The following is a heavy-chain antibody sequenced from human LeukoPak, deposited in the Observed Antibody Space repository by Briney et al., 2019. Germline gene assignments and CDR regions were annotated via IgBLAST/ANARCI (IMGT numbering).Heavy chain of an antibody. D-gene: IGHD2-21*01. CDR2: VSPYNGHT. CDR3: ATGCYCGGDCSIRAFGY. J-gene: IGHJ4*02. CDR1: GYTFSSYE. V-gene: IGHV1-18*01. Sequence: ASEKVSCKASGYTFSSYEISWLRQAPAQGLEWMGWVSPYNGHTNYIQKFQGRVTMTTDTSTNTAYIELRSLRSDDTAVYYCATGCYCGGDCSIRAFGYWGQGTLVTVSS.